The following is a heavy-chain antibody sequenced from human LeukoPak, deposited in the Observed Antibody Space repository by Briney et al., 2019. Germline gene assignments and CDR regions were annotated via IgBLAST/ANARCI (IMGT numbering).Heavy chain of an antibody. Sequence: ASVNVSCKASGGTFSSYAISWVRQAPGQGLEWMGRIIPILGIASYAQKFQGRVTITADKSTSTAYMELSSLRSEDTAVYYCASANYVRIAVAATGYWGQGALVTVSS. J-gene: IGHJ4*02. CDR1: GGTFSSYA. CDR3: ASANYVRIAVAATGY. V-gene: IGHV1-69*04. D-gene: IGHD6-19*01. CDR2: IIPILGIA.